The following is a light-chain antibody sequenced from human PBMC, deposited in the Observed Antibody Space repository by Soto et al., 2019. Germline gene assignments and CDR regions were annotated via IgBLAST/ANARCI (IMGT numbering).Light chain of an antibody. CDR3: QQVNVYPST. V-gene: IGKV1-39*01. CDR2: AAS. Sequence: IQRTQAPSSLSASGCDRVAITGRASQSIDNYLSWYQQIPGKAPKLLIYAASNLQRGVPSRFSGGGSGTDFTLTISSLQPEDFATYYCQQVNVYPSTFGGGTKVDIK. CDR1: QSIDNY. J-gene: IGKJ4*01.